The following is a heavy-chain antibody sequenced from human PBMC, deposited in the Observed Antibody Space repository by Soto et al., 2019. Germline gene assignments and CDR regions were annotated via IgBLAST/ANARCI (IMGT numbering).Heavy chain of an antibody. Sequence: ASVKVSCKASGYTFTSYYMHWVRQAPGQGLEWMGIINTSGGSTSYAQKFQGRVTMTRDTSTSTVYMELSSLRSEDTAMYYCARSPSMVANDYGDQGTLVTVSS. V-gene: IGHV1-46*01. CDR3: ARSPSMVANDY. J-gene: IGHJ4*02. CDR2: INTSGGST. CDR1: GYTFTSYY. D-gene: IGHD5-12*01.